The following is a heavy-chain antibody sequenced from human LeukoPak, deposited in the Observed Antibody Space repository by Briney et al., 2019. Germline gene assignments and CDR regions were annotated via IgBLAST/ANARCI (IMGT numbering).Heavy chain of an antibody. V-gene: IGHV1-2*02. CDR2: INPKNGGR. CDR1: GYTFTSYY. CDR3: ARSQCVYGSGTYCDFDY. Sequence: ASVRVSFNSSGYTFTSYYIHWVRHAPGQGHEWMGWINPKNGGRDYPQKFQGSVTMTSDTSASTTYLEVSRLTSDDTAVYFCARSQCVYGSGTYCDFDYWGQGSLVTVSS. D-gene: IGHD3-10*01. J-gene: IGHJ4*02.